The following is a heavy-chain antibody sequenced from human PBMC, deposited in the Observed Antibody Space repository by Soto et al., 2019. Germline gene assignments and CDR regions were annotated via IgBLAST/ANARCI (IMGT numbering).Heavy chain of an antibody. D-gene: IGHD6-19*01. J-gene: IGHJ6*02. Sequence: GSLRLSCAASGFTFSSYGMHWVRQAPGKGLEWVAVISYDGSNKYYADSVKGRFTISRDNSKNTLYLQMNSLRAEDTAVYYCAKDRQVAGVIIYYYYGMDVWGQGTTVTVSS. CDR3: AKDRQVAGVIIYYYYGMDV. CDR1: GFTFSSYG. V-gene: IGHV3-30*18. CDR2: ISYDGSNK.